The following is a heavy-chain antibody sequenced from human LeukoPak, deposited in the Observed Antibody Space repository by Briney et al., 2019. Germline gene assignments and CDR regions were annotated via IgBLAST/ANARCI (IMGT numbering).Heavy chain of an antibody. D-gene: IGHD3-10*01. V-gene: IGHV3-11*04. CDR2: IGNEGDII. CDR1: GFTFSDYY. CDR3: ARGRGEGRGISMVRGVRAPSYNWFDP. Sequence: GGSLRLSCAASGFTFSDYYMSWIRQAPGKGLEWVADIGNEGDIINFADSVQGRFTISRDNAKNSLFLRMNSLRDEDTAVYYCARGRGEGRGISMVRGVRAPSYNWFDPWGHGTLVTVSS. J-gene: IGHJ5*02.